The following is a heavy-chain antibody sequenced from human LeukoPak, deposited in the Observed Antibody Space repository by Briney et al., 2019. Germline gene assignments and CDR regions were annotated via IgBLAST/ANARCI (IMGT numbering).Heavy chain of an antibody. J-gene: IGHJ4*02. CDR1: GYTLTELS. D-gene: IGHD3-10*01. V-gene: IGHV1-24*01. Sequence: ASVKVSCKVSGYTLTELSMHWVRQAPGKGLEWMGGFDPEDGETIYAQKFQGRVTMTEDTSTGTAYMELSSLRSEDTAVYYCATVLWFGESYYFDYWGQGTLVTVSS. CDR3: ATVLWFGESYYFDY. CDR2: FDPEDGET.